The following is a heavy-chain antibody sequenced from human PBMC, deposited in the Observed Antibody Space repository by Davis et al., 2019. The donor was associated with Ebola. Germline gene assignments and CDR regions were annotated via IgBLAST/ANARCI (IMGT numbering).Heavy chain of an antibody. J-gene: IGHJ2*01. CDR1: GFTVSSNY. V-gene: IGHV3-66*04. CDR2: IYSGGST. CDR3: VRHVYGDFWYFDL. Sequence: GESLKISCAASGFTVSSNYMSWVRQAPGKGLEWVSVIYSGGSTYYADSVKGRVTISRDNSKNTVYLQMNSLRAEDSAMYYCVRHVYGDFWYFDLWGRGTRVTVSS. D-gene: IGHD4-17*01.